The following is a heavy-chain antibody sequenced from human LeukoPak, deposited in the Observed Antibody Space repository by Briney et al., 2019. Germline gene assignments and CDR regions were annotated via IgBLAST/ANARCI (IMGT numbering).Heavy chain of an antibody. J-gene: IGHJ4*02. CDR2: IYHSGST. V-gene: IGHV4-30-2*01. D-gene: IGHD3-9*01. CDR1: GGSISSGGYS. CDR3: ARVVQNYDILTGYYSYYFDY. Sequence: PSLTLSLTCAVSGGSISSGGYSWSWIRQPPGKGLEWIGYIYHSGSTYYNPSLKSRVTISVDRSKNQFSLKLSSVTAADTAVYYCARVVQNYDILTGYYSYYFDYWGQGTLVTVSS.